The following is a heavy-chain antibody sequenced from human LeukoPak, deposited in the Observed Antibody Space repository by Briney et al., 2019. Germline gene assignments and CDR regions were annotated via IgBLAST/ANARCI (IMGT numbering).Heavy chain of an antibody. V-gene: IGHV1-2*02. Sequence: GASVKVSCKASGYTFTGYYMHWVRQAPGQGREWMGWINPNSGGTNYAQKFQGRVTMTRDTSISTAYMELSRLKSDDTAVYYCARASYGSGSDYWGQGTLVTVSS. CDR1: GYTFTGYY. J-gene: IGHJ4*02. D-gene: IGHD3-10*01. CDR2: INPNSGGT. CDR3: ARASYGSGSDY.